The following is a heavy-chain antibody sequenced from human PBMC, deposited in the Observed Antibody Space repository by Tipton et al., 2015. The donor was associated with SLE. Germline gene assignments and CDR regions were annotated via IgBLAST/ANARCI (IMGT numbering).Heavy chain of an antibody. CDR3: ARAHSNYWSGYFGY. J-gene: IGHJ4*02. V-gene: IGHV3-48*03. CDR2: ISGSGSTI. Sequence: LSLTCAASGFTFSSYEMNWVRQAPGKGLEWVSYISGSGSTIYYADSVKGRFTISRDNAKNSVYLQMNSLSADDTAVYYCARAHSNYWSGYFGYWGQGAPVTVSS. D-gene: IGHD2-8*02. CDR1: GFTFSSYE.